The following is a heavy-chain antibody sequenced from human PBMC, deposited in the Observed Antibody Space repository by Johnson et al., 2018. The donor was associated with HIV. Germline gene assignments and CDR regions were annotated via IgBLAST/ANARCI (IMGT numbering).Heavy chain of an antibody. D-gene: IGHD6-13*01. CDR3: ARGFEVAAGWGAFDI. V-gene: IGHV3-13*04. Sequence: EVQLVESGGGLVQPGGSLRLSCAASGFTFSSYDMHWVRQATGKGLEWVSGIGSTGDTYYPGYVKGRFTISRQNAKNSLYLQMNSLRVGDTAVYYCARGFEVAAGWGAFDIWGQGTMVTVSS. CDR2: IGSTGDT. J-gene: IGHJ3*02. CDR1: GFTFSSYD.